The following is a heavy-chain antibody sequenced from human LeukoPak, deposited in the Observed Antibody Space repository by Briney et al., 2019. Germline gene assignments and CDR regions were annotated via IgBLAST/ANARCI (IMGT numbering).Heavy chain of an antibody. CDR3: AKGRSSSWYSYFDY. D-gene: IGHD6-13*01. CDR2: ISGSGGST. CDR1: GFTFDDYG. Sequence: PGGSLRLSCAASGFTFDDYGMSWVRQAPGKGLEWVSAISGSGGSTYYADSVKGRFTISRDNSKNTLYLQMNSLRAEDTAVYYCAKGRSSSWYSYFDYWSQGTLVTVSS. V-gene: IGHV3-23*01. J-gene: IGHJ4*02.